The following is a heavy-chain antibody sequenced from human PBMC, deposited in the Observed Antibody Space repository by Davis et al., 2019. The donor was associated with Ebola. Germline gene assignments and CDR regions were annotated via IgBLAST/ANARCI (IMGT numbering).Heavy chain of an antibody. CDR2: ISAYNGNT. Sequence: ASVKVSCKASGYTFTSYGISWLRQPPGQGLEWRGWISAYNGNTNYAQKLQGRVTMTTDTSTSTAYKELRSLRSDDTAVYYCARDGSPPDSLYYCYGMDVWGQGTTVTVSS. CDR3: ARDGSPPDSLYYCYGMDV. CDR1: GYTFTSYG. D-gene: IGHD2-15*01. V-gene: IGHV1-18*01. J-gene: IGHJ6*02.